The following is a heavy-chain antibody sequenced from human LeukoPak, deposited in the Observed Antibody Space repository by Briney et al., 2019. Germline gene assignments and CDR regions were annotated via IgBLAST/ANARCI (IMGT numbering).Heavy chain of an antibody. V-gene: IGHV1-69*02. J-gene: IGHJ3*02. D-gene: IGHD4-17*01. CDR1: SGTFRTYT. CDR2: IIPILGIA. CDR3: ASETTVTTDHDAFDI. Sequence: SMQVSCHASSGTFRTYTISWVRPAPGQGLEWMGRIIPILGIANYAQNFQGRVTIAADKSTSTAYMELSSLRSEDTAVYYCASETTVTTDHDAFDIWGQGTMVTVSS.